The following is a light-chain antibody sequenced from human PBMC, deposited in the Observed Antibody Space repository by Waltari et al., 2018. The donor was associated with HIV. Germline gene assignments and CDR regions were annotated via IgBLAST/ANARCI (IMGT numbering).Light chain of an antibody. CDR2: GAS. CDR1: QSVASN. J-gene: IGKJ2*01. V-gene: IGKV3-15*01. CDR3: QQYNNWPWFT. Sequence: EIVMTQSPATLSVSPGRTATLSCRASQSVASNLAWYQQKPGQTPRLLIYGASTRATGISPRFSGSGSGTNFALTITSLQSEDVAVYCCQQYNNWPWFTFGQGTKLEIK.